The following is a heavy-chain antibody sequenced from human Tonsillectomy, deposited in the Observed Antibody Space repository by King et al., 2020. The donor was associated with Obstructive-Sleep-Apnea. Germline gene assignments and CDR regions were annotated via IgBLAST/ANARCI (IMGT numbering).Heavy chain of an antibody. CDR3: AKXPXSXXSGXYPYXXXX. J-gene: IGHJ4*02. D-gene: IGHD6-19*01. CDR2: ISGSGGST. CDR1: GFTFSSYA. V-gene: IGHV3-23*04. Sequence: VQLVESGGGLVQPGGSLRLSCAASGFTFSSYAMSWVRQAPGKGLEWVSAISGSGGSTYYADSVKGRFTISRDNSKNTLYLQMNSLRAEDKAVYYCAKXPXSXXSGXYPYXXXXXXQGTLVTVSS.